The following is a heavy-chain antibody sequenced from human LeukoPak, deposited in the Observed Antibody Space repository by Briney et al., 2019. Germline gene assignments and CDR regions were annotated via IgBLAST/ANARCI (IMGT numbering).Heavy chain of an antibody. V-gene: IGHV3-21*01. D-gene: IGHD3-10*01. CDR1: GFTFTSFS. CDR2: INTVATYI. Sequence: GGSLRLSCAASGFTFTSFSFNWVRQAPGKGLEWVSSINTVATYIYYADSVRGRFTISRDNAKNSVYLQMDSLRAEDTGVYYCAKDSESYGSGSYFIYYFDYWGQGTLVTVSS. J-gene: IGHJ4*02. CDR3: AKDSESYGSGSYFIYYFDY.